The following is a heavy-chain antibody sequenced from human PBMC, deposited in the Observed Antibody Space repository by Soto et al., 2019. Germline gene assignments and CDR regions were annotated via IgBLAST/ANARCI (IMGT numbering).Heavy chain of an antibody. CDR1: GDDLCPYW. D-gene: IGHD1-20*01. CDR2: IYPSDSKA. J-gene: IGHJ5*01. CDR3: ARRHNGPRFDS. Sequence: GESRPISCACSGDDLCPYWITWVRQKPGEGLEWMGIIYPSDSKARYSPSFQGQVTISADKSISTAYLQWSSLKASDTAIYYCARRHNGPRFDSWGQGTLVTVSS. V-gene: IGHV5-51*01.